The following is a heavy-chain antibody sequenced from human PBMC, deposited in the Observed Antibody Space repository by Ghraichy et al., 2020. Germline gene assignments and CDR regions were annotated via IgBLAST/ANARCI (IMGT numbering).Heavy chain of an antibody. V-gene: IGHV4-59*01. CDR1: GGPISSFY. CDR2: IYYSGST. D-gene: IGHD1-26*01. Sequence: SETLSLTCTVSGGPISSFYWSWIRQPPGKGLEWIGYIYYSGSTNYNPSLKSRVAISVDTSKNQFSLKLSSVTAADTAVYYCARDRRGSGIVEYWGQGTLVTVSS. CDR3: ARDRRGSGIVEY. J-gene: IGHJ4*02.